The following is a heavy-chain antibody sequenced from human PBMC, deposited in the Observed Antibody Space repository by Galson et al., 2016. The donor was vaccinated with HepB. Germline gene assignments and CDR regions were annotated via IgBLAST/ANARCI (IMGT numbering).Heavy chain of an antibody. CDR2: INPSGGST. Sequence: YYMHWVRQAPGQGLEWMGIINPSGGSTSYAQKFQGRVTVTRDTSTSTVYMELSSLRSEDTAVYYCARGTGTGGYFDYWGQGTLVTVSS. V-gene: IGHV1-46*01. D-gene: IGHD3/OR15-3a*01. J-gene: IGHJ4*02. CDR1: YY. CDR3: ARGTGTGGYFDY.